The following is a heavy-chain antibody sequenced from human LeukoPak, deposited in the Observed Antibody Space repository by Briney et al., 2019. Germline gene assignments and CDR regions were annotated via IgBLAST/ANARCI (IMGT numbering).Heavy chain of an antibody. D-gene: IGHD6-19*01. V-gene: IGHV3-43D*03. CDR3: GKDSSGWQGYYFDY. CDR1: GFTFDDYA. Sequence: PGGSLRLSCAASGFTFDDYAMHWVRQAPGKGLEWVSLISWDGGSTYYADSVKGRFTISRDNSKNSLYLQMNSLRAEDTALYYCGKDSSGWQGYYFDYWGQGTLVTGSS. CDR2: ISWDGGST. J-gene: IGHJ4*02.